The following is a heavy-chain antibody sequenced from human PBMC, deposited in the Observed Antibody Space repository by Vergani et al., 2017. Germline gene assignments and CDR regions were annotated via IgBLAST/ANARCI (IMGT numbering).Heavy chain of an antibody. Sequence: EVRLVQSGAEVKKPGESLKISCKGSGYSFTSYWIGWVRQMPGKGLEWMGIIYPGDSDTRYSPSFQGQVTISADKSISTAYLQWSSLKAADTAMYYCARLGCSGGSCYDYYYGMDVWGQGTTVTVS. CDR2: IYPGDSDT. D-gene: IGHD2-15*01. J-gene: IGHJ6*02. CDR3: ARLGCSGGSCYDYYYGMDV. CDR1: GYSFTSYW. V-gene: IGHV5-51*03.